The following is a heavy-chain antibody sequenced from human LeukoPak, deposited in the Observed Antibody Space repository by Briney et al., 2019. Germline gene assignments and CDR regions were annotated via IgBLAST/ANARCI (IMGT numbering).Heavy chain of an antibody. CDR3: ARDLEGLGRYFVS. J-gene: IGHJ4*02. V-gene: IGHV1-2*02. Sequence: ASVKVSCKASGYSFTGYYLHWVRQAPGQGLEWMGRINPDSGGTTYAEKFQGRVTMTRDTSISTAYMEVSRLKSDATAIYYCARDLEGLGRYFVSWGQGTLVTVSS. CDR1: GYSFTGYY. D-gene: IGHD7-27*01. CDR2: INPDSGGT.